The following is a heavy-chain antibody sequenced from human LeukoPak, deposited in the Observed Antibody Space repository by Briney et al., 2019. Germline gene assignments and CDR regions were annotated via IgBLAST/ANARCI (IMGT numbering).Heavy chain of an antibody. D-gene: IGHD3-10*01. Sequence: SSETLSLTCTVSGGSISSYYWSWIRQPPGKGLEWIGYIYYSGSTNYNPSLKSRVTISVDTSKNQFSLKLSSVTAADTAVYHCAREVGEFYGMDVWGQGTTVTVSS. CDR2: IYYSGST. CDR1: GGSISSYY. J-gene: IGHJ6*02. V-gene: IGHV4-59*12. CDR3: AREVGEFYGMDV.